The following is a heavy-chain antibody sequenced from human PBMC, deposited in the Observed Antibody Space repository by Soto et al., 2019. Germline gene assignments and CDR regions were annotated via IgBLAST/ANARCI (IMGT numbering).Heavy chain of an antibody. CDR1: GFTFSSYW. V-gene: IGHV3-7*01. Sequence: GGSLRLSCAASGFTFSSYWMSWVRQAPGKGLEWVANIKQDGSEKYYVDSVKGRFTISRDNAKNSLYLQMNSLRADDTGVYYCARRPENFWSGYPEAFDYWGPGTLVTVSS. CDR2: IKQDGSEK. J-gene: IGHJ4*02. CDR3: ARRPENFWSGYPEAFDY. D-gene: IGHD3-3*01.